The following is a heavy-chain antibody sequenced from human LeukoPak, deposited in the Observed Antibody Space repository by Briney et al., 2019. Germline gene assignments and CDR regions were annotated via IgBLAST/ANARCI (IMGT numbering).Heavy chain of an antibody. CDR2: IITYNGNT. Sequence: ASVKVSCMASGYTLTIDGISWVRQAPGEGREWMGWIITYNGNTNYAKKLQGRVTLTTDTSTSTAYMKWTSLRPDDPVVYYCARIPPFYDILTGYYKGYDYYGMDVWGQGTTVTVSS. V-gene: IGHV1-18*01. CDR1: GYTLTIDG. CDR3: ARIPPFYDILTGYYKGYDYYGMDV. J-gene: IGHJ6*02. D-gene: IGHD3-9*01.